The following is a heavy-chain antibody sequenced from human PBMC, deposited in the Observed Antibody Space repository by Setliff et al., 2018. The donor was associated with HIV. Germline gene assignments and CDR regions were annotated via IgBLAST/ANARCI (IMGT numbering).Heavy chain of an antibody. D-gene: IGHD1-1*01. J-gene: IGHJ4*02. Sequence: GGSLRLSCAASGFTFSNSWMTWVRQAPGKGLEWVANIKKDGSERYYMESVQGRFTISRDNIQNSLLLQMNSLTADDAAVYYCARVRTSTGAQYWGQGTLVTGSS. CDR3: ARVRTSTGAQY. V-gene: IGHV3-7*03. CDR1: GFTFSNSW. CDR2: IKKDGSER.